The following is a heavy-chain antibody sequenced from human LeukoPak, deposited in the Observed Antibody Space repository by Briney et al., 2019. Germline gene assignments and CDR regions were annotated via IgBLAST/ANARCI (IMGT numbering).Heavy chain of an antibody. CDR1: GFTFSNYG. CDR2: ISYHGSNK. CDR3: ARGETSVTSYLNF. J-gene: IGHJ4*02. V-gene: IGHV3-30*03. Sequence: GGSLILSCAASGFTFSNYGMHWVRQAPGKGSEWVAVISYHGSNKYYADSVKGRFTISRDSSKNSLYLQMNSLRDEDTAVYYCARGETSVTSYLNFWGQGTLVTVSS. D-gene: IGHD4-17*01.